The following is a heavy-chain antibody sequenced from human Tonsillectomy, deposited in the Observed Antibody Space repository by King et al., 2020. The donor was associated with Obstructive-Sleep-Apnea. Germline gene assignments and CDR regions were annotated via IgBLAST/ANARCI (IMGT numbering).Heavy chain of an antibody. D-gene: IGHD3-10*01. V-gene: IGHV4-39*07. CDR2: IYYSGST. J-gene: IGHJ4*02. CDR1: GGSISSSSYY. CDR3: ARDRGLGGYFDY. Sequence: QLQESGPGLVKPSETLSLTCTVSGGSISSSSYYWGWIRQPPGKGLEWIGSIYYSGSTYYNPSLKSRVTISVDTSKNQFSLKLSSVTAADTAVYYCARDRGLGGYFDYWGQGTLVTVSS.